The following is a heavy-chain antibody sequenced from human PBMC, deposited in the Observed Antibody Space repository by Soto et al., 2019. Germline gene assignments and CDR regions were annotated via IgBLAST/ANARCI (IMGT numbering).Heavy chain of an antibody. V-gene: IGHV3-73*02. CDR2: IRSKANSYAT. CDR3: TRLGYGRAPEFIDI. Sequence: EVQLVESGGGLVQPGGSLKLSCAASGFTFSGSAMHWVRQASGKGLEWVGRIRSKANSYATAYAASVKGRFTISRDDSKNTAYLQMNSLKTEDTAVYYCTRLGYGRAPEFIDIWGQGTMVTVSS. J-gene: IGHJ3*02. CDR1: GFTFSGSA. D-gene: IGHD2-15*01.